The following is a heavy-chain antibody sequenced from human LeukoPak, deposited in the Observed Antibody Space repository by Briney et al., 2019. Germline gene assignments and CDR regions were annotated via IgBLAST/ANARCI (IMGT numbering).Heavy chain of an antibody. V-gene: IGHV1-18*01. Sequence: ASVKVSCKASGYTFTIYGISWVRQAPGQGLEWMGWISAYNGNTNYAQKLQGRVTMTTDTSTSTAYMELRSLRSDDTAVYYCAREVGTGTTDWFDPWGQGTLVTVSS. CDR2: ISAYNGNT. CDR3: AREVGTGTTDWFDP. D-gene: IGHD1-7*01. CDR1: GYTFTIYG. J-gene: IGHJ5*02.